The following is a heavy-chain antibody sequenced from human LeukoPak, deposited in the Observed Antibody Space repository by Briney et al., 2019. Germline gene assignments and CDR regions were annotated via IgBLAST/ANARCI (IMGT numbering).Heavy chain of an antibody. CDR1: GFTFSNFA. Sequence: GGSLRLSCAASGFTFSNFAMTWVRQAPGKGLEWVSSIVGSSSTYYADSVKGRFTISRDNSKNTLYLQMNSLRAEDTAVYYCARDGGYGSGTDYYGMDVWGQGTTVTVSS. D-gene: IGHD3-10*01. CDR3: ARDGGYGSGTDYYGMDV. J-gene: IGHJ6*02. V-gene: IGHV3-69-1*01. CDR2: IVGSSST.